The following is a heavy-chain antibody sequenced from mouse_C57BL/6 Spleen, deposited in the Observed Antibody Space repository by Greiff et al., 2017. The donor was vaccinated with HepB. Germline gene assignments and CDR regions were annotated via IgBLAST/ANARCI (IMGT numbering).Heavy chain of an antibody. CDR3: ARGISHYYGSSYDWYFDV. V-gene: IGHV1-26*01. J-gene: IGHJ1*03. CDR2: INPNNGGT. Sequence: EVKLQQSGPELVKPGASVKISCKASGYTFTDYYMNWVKQSHGKSLEWIGDINPNNGGTSYNQKFKGKATLTVDKSSSTAYMELRSLTSEDSAVYYCARGISHYYGSSYDWYFDVWGTGTTVTVSS. CDR1: GYTFTDYY. D-gene: IGHD1-1*01.